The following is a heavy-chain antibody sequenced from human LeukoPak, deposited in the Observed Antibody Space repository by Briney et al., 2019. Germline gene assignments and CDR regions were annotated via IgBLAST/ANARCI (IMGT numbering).Heavy chain of an antibody. Sequence: SETLSLTCTVSGYSISSGYYWGWIRQPPGKGLEWIGSIHHSGSTYYNPSLKSRVTISVDTSKNQFSLKLSSVTAADTAVYYCARSTTVQLYFDYWGQGTLVTVSS. J-gene: IGHJ4*02. CDR3: ARSTTVQLYFDY. CDR2: IHHSGST. CDR1: GYSISSGYY. D-gene: IGHD4-17*01. V-gene: IGHV4-38-2*02.